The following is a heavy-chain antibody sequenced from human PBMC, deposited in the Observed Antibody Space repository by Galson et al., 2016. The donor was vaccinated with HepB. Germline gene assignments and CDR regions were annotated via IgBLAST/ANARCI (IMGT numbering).Heavy chain of an antibody. CDR2: TNNANGNT. CDR3: ARDGGSGWSRLW. Sequence: SVKVSCKASGYTFTSYAIHWVRQAPGQRLEWMGWTNNANGNTEYSQSFQGRVTFTRDTSASTAYMELSSLRSEDTAVYYCARDGGSGWSRLWWGQETLVAVSS. V-gene: IGHV1-3*04. J-gene: IGHJ4*02. CDR1: GYTFTSYA. D-gene: IGHD6-19*01.